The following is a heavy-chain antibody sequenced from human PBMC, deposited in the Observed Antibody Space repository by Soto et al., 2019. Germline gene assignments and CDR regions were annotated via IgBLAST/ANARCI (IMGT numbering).Heavy chain of an antibody. CDR2: MNVGTGGT. CDR1: GYRFTTHY. V-gene: IGHV1-2*06. CDR3: ARDGNFALRGYSFGFDF. Sequence: ASVKVSCKASGYRFTTHYIHWLRQSPGQGLEWMGRMNVGTGGTTYAHKFQGRVTMTRDTSIRTAYLEVSSVKSDDTAMYYCARDGNFALRGYSFGFDFWGQGTLVTVS. D-gene: IGHD5-18*01. J-gene: IGHJ4*02.